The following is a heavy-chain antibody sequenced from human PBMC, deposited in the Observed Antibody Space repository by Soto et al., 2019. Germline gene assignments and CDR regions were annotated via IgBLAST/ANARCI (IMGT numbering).Heavy chain of an antibody. V-gene: IGHV5-51*01. D-gene: IGHD5-18*01. Sequence: NPGESLKISCKGSGYSFTSYWIGWVRQMPGKGLEWMGIIYPGDSDTRYSPSFQGQVTISADKSISTAYLQWSSLKASDTAMYYCARLGKRNTAQFSYYYYGMDVWGQGTTVTVSS. CDR3: ARLGKRNTAQFSYYYYGMDV. CDR2: IYPGDSDT. CDR1: GYSFTSYW. J-gene: IGHJ6*02.